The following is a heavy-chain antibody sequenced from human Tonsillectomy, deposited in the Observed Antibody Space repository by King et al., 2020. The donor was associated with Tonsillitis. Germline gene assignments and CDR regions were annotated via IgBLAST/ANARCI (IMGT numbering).Heavy chain of an antibody. CDR2: ISYDGSNK. CDR3: ARRAISMIVASYYFDY. J-gene: IGHJ4*02. CDR1: GFTFSSYA. V-gene: IGHV3-30-3*01. D-gene: IGHD3-22*01. Sequence: VQLVESGGGVVQPGRSLRLSCAASGFTFSSYAMHWVSQAPGKGLEWVAVISYDGSNKYYADSVKGRFTISRDDSRNTLYLQMNSLRAEDTAVYYCARRAISMIVASYYFDYWGQGTLVTVSS.